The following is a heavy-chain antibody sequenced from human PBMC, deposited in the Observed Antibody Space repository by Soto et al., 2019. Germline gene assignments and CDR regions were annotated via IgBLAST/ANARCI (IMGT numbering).Heavy chain of an antibody. CDR3: ASSWRPSFYYGMEV. J-gene: IGHJ6*02. CDR2: IIPIFGTA. V-gene: IGHV1-69*06. CDR1: GGTFSSYA. Sequence: QVQLVQSGAGVNKAGSAVKVSCKASGGTFSSYAISWVRQAPGQGVEWMGGIIPIFGTANYAQKFQGRVTITADKSTSTAYMELRSLRSEDQGVYYCASSWRPSFYYGMEVWGQGTTVTVSS.